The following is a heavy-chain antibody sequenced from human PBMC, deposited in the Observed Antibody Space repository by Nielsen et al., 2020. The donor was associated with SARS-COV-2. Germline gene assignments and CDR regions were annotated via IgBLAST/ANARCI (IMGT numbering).Heavy chain of an antibody. D-gene: IGHD3-16*01. Sequence: GESLKISCAASGFTFSSYAMSWVRQAPGKGLEWVSAISGSGGSTYYADSVKGRFTISRDNSKNTLYLQMNSLRAEDTAVYYCAKVLRYAHQYDIWGQGTMVTVSS. CDR2: ISGSGGST. V-gene: IGHV3-23*01. CDR1: GFTFSSYA. J-gene: IGHJ3*02. CDR3: AKVLRYAHQYDI.